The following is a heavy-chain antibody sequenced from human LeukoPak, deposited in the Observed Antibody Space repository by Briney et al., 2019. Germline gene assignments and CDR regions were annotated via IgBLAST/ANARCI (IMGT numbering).Heavy chain of an antibody. V-gene: IGHV4-34*01. J-gene: IGHJ3*02. CDR2: VNHSGAT. Sequence: SETLSLTCAVYGGPFNGYFWSWIRQPPGMGLEWIGEVNHSGATNYNPSLKSRVIISADTSKNQFSLQLNSVTPEDTAVYYCVFGPLDAFDIWGQGTMVTVSS. CDR3: VFGPLDAFDI. CDR1: GGPFNGYF. D-gene: IGHD3-10*01.